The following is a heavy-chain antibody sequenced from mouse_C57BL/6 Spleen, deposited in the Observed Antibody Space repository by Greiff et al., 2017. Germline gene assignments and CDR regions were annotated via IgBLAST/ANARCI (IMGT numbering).Heavy chain of an antibody. CDR3: AHRVYGSRDY. V-gene: IGHV14-4*01. CDR2: IDPEKGAT. Sequence: VQLQRSGAELVRPAASVKLSCTASGFNIKDDYMHWVTQRPEQGLEWIGWIDPEKGATEYASKFQGKATITADTSYNTAYLQLSSLTSEDPAVYYCAHRVYGSRDYWGQGTTLTVSS. CDR1: GFNIKDDY. J-gene: IGHJ2*01. D-gene: IGHD1-1*01.